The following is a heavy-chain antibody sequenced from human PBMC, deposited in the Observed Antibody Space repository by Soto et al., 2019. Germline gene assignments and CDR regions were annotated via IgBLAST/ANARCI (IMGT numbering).Heavy chain of an antibody. CDR2: IYSGGDT. D-gene: IGHD4-17*01. CDR3: AVYGGNSGGFDS. J-gene: IGHJ4*02. V-gene: IGHV3-53*01. CDR1: GFSVSSNY. Sequence: GGSLRLSCAASGFSVSSNYMSWVRQAPGKGLDWVSVIYSGGDTYYADSVKGRFTISRDNSKNTVYLQMSSLRAEDTAVYYCAVYGGNSGGFDSWGQGTLVTVPS.